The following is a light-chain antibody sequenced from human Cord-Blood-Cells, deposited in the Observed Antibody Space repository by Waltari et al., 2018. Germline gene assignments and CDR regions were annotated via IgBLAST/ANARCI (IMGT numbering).Light chain of an antibody. CDR1: QSISSY. V-gene: IGKV1-39*01. J-gene: IGKJ4*01. CDR3: QQSYSTPPT. Sequence: DIQMTQSPSSLSASVGDRVTITCRASQSISSYLNWYQQKPGKAPKLLIYAASSFQSGVPSRFSGSGSGTDFTLTISSLQPEDFVTYYCQQSYSTPPTFGGGTKVEVK. CDR2: AAS.